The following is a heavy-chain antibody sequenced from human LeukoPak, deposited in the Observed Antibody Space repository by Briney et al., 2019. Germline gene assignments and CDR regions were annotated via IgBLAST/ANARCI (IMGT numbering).Heavy chain of an antibody. CDR3: ARLVGGSAYYFDY. V-gene: IGHV3-53*01. Sequence: GGSLRLSRAASGLTASSNYMSWVRQAPGKGVEWVSVIYSGGSTYYADSVKGRFTISRDNSKNTLYLQMNSLRAEDTAVYYCARLVGGSAYYFDYWGQGTLVTVSS. CDR2: IYSGGST. CDR1: GLTASSNY. J-gene: IGHJ4*02. D-gene: IGHD2-15*01.